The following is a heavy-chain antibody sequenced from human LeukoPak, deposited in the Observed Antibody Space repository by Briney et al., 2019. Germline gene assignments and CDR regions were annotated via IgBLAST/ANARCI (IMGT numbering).Heavy chain of an antibody. D-gene: IGHD1-26*01. CDR1: GFTFDDYA. CDR2: ISWNSGSI. CDR3: AKGLVGDAYYSDY. V-gene: IGHV3-9*01. J-gene: IGHJ4*02. Sequence: PGRSLRLSCAASGFTFDDYAMHWVRQAPGKGLEWVSGISWNSGSIGYADSVKGRFTISRDNAKNSLYLQMNSLRAEDTALYYCAKGLVGDAYYSDYWGQGTLVTVSS.